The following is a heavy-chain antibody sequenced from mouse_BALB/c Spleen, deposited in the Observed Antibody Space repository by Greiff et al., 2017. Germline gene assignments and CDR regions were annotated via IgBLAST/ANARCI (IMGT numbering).Heavy chain of an antibody. Sequence: EVNVVESGGGLVQPGGSRKLSCAASGFTFSSFGMHWVRQAPEKGLEWVAYISSGSSTIYYADTVKGRFTISRDNPKNTLFLQMTSLRSEDTAMYYCARSTTVVTSFDYWGQGTTLTVSS. CDR3: ARSTTVVTSFDY. V-gene: IGHV5-17*02. CDR2: ISSGSSTI. D-gene: IGHD1-1*01. J-gene: IGHJ2*01. CDR1: GFTFSSFG.